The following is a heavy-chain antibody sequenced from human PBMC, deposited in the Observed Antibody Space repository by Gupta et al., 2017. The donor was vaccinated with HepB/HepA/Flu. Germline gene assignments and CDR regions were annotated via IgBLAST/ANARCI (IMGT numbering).Heavy chain of an antibody. CDR2: IWYDGSNK. Sequence: QVQLVESGGGVVQPGRSLRLSCAASGFTFSSYGMHWVRQAPGKGLEWVAVIWYDGSNKYYADSVKGRFTISRDNSKNTLYLQMNSLRAEDTAVYYCARGYYYDSSGYPDAFDIWGQGTMVTVSS. J-gene: IGHJ3*02. D-gene: IGHD3-22*01. CDR3: ARGYYYDSSGYPDAFDI. CDR1: GFTFSSYG. V-gene: IGHV3-33*01.